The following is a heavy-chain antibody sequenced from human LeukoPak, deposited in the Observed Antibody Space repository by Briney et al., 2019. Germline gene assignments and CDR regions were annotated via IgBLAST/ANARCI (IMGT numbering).Heavy chain of an antibody. CDR1: GYTFTSYG. CDR3: ARDSGSDYYYYMDV. CDR2: ISAYNGNT. Sequence: ASVKVSCKASGYTFTSYGISWVRQAPGQGLEWMGWISAYNGNTNYAQKLQGRVTMTTDTSTSAAYMELRSLRSDGTAVCYCARDSGSDYYYYMDVWGKGTTVTVSS. J-gene: IGHJ6*03. D-gene: IGHD7-27*01. V-gene: IGHV1-18*01.